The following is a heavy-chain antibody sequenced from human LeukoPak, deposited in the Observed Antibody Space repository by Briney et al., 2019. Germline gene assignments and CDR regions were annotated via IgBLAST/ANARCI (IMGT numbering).Heavy chain of an antibody. CDR3: ARGRPGIAAAVNY. D-gene: IGHD6-13*01. CDR2: ISSSSSYI. J-gene: IGHJ4*02. Sequence: GGSLRLSCAASGFTFSSYSMNWVRQAQGKGLEWVSSISSSSSYIYYADSVKGRFTISRDNAKNSLYLQMNSLRAEDTAVYYCARGRPGIAAAVNYWGQGTLVTVSS. V-gene: IGHV3-21*01. CDR1: GFTFSSYS.